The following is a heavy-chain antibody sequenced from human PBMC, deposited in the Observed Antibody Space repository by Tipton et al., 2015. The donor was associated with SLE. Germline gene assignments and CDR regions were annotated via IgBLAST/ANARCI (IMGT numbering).Heavy chain of an antibody. CDR3: TRDTRHGATRLDI. V-gene: IGHV3-49*03. CDR2: IRSKASGGTT. CDR1: GFAFGDYA. Sequence: SLRLSCTASGFAFGDYAMIWFRQAPGKGLEWLGFIRSKASGGTTEYAASVKGRLTISRADSKTSAYLQMNSLKTDDTAVYYCTRDTRHGATRLDIWGQGTLVIVSP. D-gene: IGHD1-26*01. J-gene: IGHJ3*02.